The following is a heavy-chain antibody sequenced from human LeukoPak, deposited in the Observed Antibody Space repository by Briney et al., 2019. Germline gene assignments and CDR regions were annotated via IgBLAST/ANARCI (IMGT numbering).Heavy chain of an antibody. D-gene: IGHD6-19*01. CDR3: ARNDGLAVAGTFDL. CDR1: GGSISSSSYY. V-gene: IGHV4-61*05. Sequence: SETLSLTCTVSGGSISSSSYYWGWIRQPPGKGLEWIGYIYYSGSTDYNPSLKSRVTISVDTSKNQFSLRLSSVTAADTAMYYCARNDGLAVAGTFDLWGQGTLVTVSS. J-gene: IGHJ4*02. CDR2: IYYSGST.